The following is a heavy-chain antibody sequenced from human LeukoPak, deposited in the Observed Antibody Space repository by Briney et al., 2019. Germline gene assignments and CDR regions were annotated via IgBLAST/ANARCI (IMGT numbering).Heavy chain of an antibody. J-gene: IGHJ4*02. V-gene: IGHV5-51*01. D-gene: IGHD1/OR15-1a*01. CDR1: GYSFTSYW. Sequence: GESLKISCKASGYSFTSYWIVWVRQTPGKGLEWMGIVYPGDSDTRYNPSFQGQVSISADKSIATAYLHLSDLKASDTAIYYCGRHMNNLQPWLDYWGQGTVVTVSS. CDR3: GRHMNNLQPWLDY. CDR2: VYPGDSDT.